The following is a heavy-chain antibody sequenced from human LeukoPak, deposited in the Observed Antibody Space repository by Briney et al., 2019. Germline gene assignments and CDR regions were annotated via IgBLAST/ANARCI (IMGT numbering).Heavy chain of an antibody. D-gene: IGHD3-10*01. CDR1: GFTFSDYY. J-gene: IGHJ5*02. CDR2: IKQDGSEK. Sequence: PGGSLRLSCAASGFTFSDYYMSWIRQAPGKGLEWVAKIKQDGSEKYYVDSVKGRFTISRDNAKNSMYLLMNSLRVEDTAVYYCVRDVLYYYGAERLFWFDPWGQGTLVTVSS. V-gene: IGHV3-7*01. CDR3: VRDVLYYYGAERLFWFDP.